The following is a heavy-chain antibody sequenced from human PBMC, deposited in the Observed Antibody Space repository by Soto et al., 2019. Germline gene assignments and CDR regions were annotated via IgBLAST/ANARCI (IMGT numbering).Heavy chain of an antibody. CDR3: ARALKSGGGY. V-gene: IGHV1-2*02. CDR2: ISPNSGDT. J-gene: IGHJ4*02. CDR1: GYTFTGYY. D-gene: IGHD3-10*01. Sequence: QVQLVQSGAEVKKPGASVKVSCKASGYTFTGYYIHWVRQAPGQGLEWMGWISPNSGDTKCAQKFQGRVAMTRGTSISTAYMELSSLVVDVPAVYYRARALKSGGGYWGQGTLVTVSS.